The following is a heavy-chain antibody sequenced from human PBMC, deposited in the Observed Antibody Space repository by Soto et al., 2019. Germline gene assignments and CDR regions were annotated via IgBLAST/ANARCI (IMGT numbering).Heavy chain of an antibody. J-gene: IGHJ6*02. Sequence: PXGSLRLSCSASGVTFSSYAMHWVRQAPGKGLDWVAVISYDGSNKYYADSVKGRFTISRDNSKNTLYLQMNSLRAEDTAVYYCARDVRYCSSTSCYIYGMDVWGQGTTVTVSS. CDR1: GVTFSSYA. D-gene: IGHD2-2*02. CDR3: ARDVRYCSSTSCYIYGMDV. CDR2: ISYDGSNK. V-gene: IGHV3-30-3*01.